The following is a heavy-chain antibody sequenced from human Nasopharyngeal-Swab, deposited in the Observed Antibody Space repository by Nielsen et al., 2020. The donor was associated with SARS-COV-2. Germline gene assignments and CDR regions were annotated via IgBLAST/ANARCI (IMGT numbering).Heavy chain of an antibody. Sequence: ASVKVSCKASGYTFTSYYMHWVRQAPGQGLEWMGIINPSGGSTSYAQKFQGRVTMTRDTSTSTVYMELSSLRSEDTAVYYCARDLTVVEAHYYYYGMDVWGQGTTVTVSS. V-gene: IGHV1-46*01. CDR2: INPSGGST. CDR1: GYTFTSYY. J-gene: IGHJ6*02. D-gene: IGHD2-15*01. CDR3: ARDLTVVEAHYYYYGMDV.